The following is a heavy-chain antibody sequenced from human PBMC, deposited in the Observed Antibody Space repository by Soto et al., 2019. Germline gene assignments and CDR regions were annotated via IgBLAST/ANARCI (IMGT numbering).Heavy chain of an antibody. J-gene: IGHJ6*02. CDR2: INPSSGRT. CDR3: ARDHNFGFILYAMDV. Sequence: GASVKVSCKASGYTFTSYSMHWVRQAPGQGLEWMGIINPSSGRTSYAQNFQGRVTMTSDTSTGIVYMEMSSLKSEDTAVYYCARDHNFGFILYAMDVWGQGTTVTVSS. V-gene: IGHV1-46*01. D-gene: IGHD2-15*01. CDR1: GYTFTSYS.